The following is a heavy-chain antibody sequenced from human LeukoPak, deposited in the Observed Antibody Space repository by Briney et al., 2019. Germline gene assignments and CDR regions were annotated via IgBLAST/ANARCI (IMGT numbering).Heavy chain of an antibody. D-gene: IGHD2/OR15-2a*01. J-gene: IGHJ4*02. CDR2: ISYEGSNK. Sequence: GGSLRLSCAASGFTFSSYAMHWVRQAPGKGLEWVAVISYEGSNKYYADSVKGRFTISRDNSKNTLYLQMNSLRAEDTAVYYCARDQNTVAYNYFDYWGQGTLVTVSS. CDR3: ARDQNTVAYNYFDY. V-gene: IGHV3-30-3*01. CDR1: GFTFSSYA.